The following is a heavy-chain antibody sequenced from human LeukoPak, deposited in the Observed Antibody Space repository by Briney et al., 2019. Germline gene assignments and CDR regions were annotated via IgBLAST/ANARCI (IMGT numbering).Heavy chain of an antibody. Sequence: SETLSLTCAVYGGSFSGYYWSWIRQPPGKGLEWIGEINHSGSTNYNPSLKSRVTISVDTSKNQFSLKLSSVTAADTAVYYCARSILWFGEPMGNLDYWGQGTLVTVSS. CDR2: INHSGST. CDR1: GGSFSGYY. V-gene: IGHV4-34*01. CDR3: ARSILWFGEPMGNLDY. D-gene: IGHD3-10*01. J-gene: IGHJ4*02.